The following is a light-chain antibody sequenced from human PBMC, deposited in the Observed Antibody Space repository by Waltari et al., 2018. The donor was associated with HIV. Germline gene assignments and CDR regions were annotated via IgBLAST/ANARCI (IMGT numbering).Light chain of an antibody. CDR2: SNI. CDR1: SSNIGGNA. J-gene: IGLJ2*01. V-gene: IGLV1-44*01. CDR3: GSWDDSLNGHVV. Sequence: QSVLTQPPSASGALGQRVSIFCSGSSSNIGGNAVNWYQQLPGTAPKLLISSNIQRRSGVPDRFSASKSGTSASLAISDLQSEDEADYYCGSWDDSLNGHVVFGGGTKLTVL.